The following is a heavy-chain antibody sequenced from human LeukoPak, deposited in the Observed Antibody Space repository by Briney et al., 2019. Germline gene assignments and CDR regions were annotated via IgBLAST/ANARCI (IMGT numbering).Heavy chain of an antibody. CDR1: GYTFTSYG. J-gene: IGHJ4*02. D-gene: IGHD3-10*01. CDR3: ARIDLAYGSGTYYTSYFEY. Sequence: ASVKVSCKASGYTFTSYGITWVRQAPGQGLEWMGWISAYNGKTNYAQRFQGRVTMTTETSTSTAYMELRSLRSDDAAVYYCARIDLAYGSGTYYTSYFEYWGQGTLVTVFS. V-gene: IGHV1-18*01. CDR2: ISAYNGKT.